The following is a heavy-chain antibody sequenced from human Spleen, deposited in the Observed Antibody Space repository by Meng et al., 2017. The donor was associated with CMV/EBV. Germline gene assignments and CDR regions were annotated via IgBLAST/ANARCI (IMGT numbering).Heavy chain of an antibody. CDR3: ARDNNWGPDY. J-gene: IGHJ4*02. D-gene: IGHD7-27*01. CDR2: IYSGGSR. V-gene: IGHV3-66*02. CDR1: GFTVRPNY. Sequence: GESLKISCAASGFTVRPNYMNWVRQAPGKGLEWVSVIYSGGSRYYADSVKGRFTISRDDSKNTLFLQIDSLTTEDTAVYYCARDNNWGPDYWGQGTLVTVSS.